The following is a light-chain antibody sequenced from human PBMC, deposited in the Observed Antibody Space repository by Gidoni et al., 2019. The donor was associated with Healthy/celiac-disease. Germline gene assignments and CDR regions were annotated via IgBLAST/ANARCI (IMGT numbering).Light chain of an antibody. CDR1: QNIYSY. V-gene: IGKV3-20*01. Sequence: ETVLTQSPGTLSLSPGERATLSCRASQNIYSYLAWYQQKPGQAPRLLIFGASSRATGIPDRFSGSGSGTDFTLTISRLEPEDFAVYYCQQYDSSPYTFGQXTKLEIK. J-gene: IGKJ2*01. CDR3: QQYDSSPYT. CDR2: GAS.